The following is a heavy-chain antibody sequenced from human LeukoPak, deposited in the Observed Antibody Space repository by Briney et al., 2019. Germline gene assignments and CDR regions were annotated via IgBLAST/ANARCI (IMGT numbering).Heavy chain of an antibody. CDR1: GGSFSGYY. J-gene: IGHJ4*02. Sequence: SETLSLTCAVYGGSFSGYYWSWIHQPPGKGLEWIGEINHSGSTNYNPSLKSRVTISVDTSKNQFSLKLSSVTAADTAVYYCARGTPPPTYYYDSSGYYYFDYWGQGTLVTVSS. CDR3: ARGTPPPTYYYDSSGYYYFDY. CDR2: INHSGST. D-gene: IGHD3-22*01. V-gene: IGHV4-34*01.